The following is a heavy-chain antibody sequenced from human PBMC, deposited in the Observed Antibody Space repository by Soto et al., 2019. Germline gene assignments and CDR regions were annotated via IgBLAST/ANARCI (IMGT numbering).Heavy chain of an antibody. CDR3: AQLGGWFDA. CDR2: IYYSGST. D-gene: IGHD6-13*01. J-gene: IGHJ5*02. V-gene: IGHV4-61*08. CDR1: GGSISSGGYS. Sequence: PSETLSLTCAVSGGSISSGGYSWSWIRQPPGKGLEWIGYIYYSGSTNYNPSLKSRVTISVDTSKNQFSLKLSSVTAADTAVYYCAQLGGWFDAWGQGTLVTVSS.